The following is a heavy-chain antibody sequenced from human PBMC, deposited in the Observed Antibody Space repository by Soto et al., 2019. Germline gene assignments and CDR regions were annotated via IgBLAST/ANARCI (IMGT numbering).Heavy chain of an antibody. V-gene: IGHV3-30*18. D-gene: IGHD3-16*02. CDR1: GFSFSSFG. Sequence: LRLSCAASGFSFSSFGMHWVRQAPGKGLEWVAFNSYDGSNKYYADSVKGRFTISRDSSKKTLYLQMNSLRPEDTAVYYCAKALGELSPESYDYWGQGTLVTVSS. CDR2: NSYDGSNK. CDR3: AKALGELSPESYDY. J-gene: IGHJ4*02.